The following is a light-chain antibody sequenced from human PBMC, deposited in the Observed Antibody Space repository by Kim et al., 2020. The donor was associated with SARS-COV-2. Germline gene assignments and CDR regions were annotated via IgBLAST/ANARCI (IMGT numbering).Light chain of an antibody. CDR2: DAS. Sequence: EIVLTQSPVTLSLSPGERATLSCRASQSVRGSYLGWYQQKPGQAPRLLIYDASSRVTGIPDRFSGSGSGTDFTLSISRLEPEDFAVYYCQQYGTSPWTFGQGTKVDIK. CDR1: QSVRGSY. J-gene: IGKJ1*01. V-gene: IGKV3-20*01. CDR3: QQYGTSPWT.